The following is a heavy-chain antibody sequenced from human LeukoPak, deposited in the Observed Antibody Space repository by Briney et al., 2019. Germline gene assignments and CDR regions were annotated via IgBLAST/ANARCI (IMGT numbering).Heavy chain of an antibody. Sequence: PSETLSLTCAVSGGSISSSNWWSWVRQPPGKGLEWIGEIDQSGSTNYNPSLKSRVTMSVDTSKSQFSLNLMSVTAADTAVYYCTRDTGTTGEVKFDPWGQGTLVTVSS. J-gene: IGHJ5*02. CDR1: GGSISSSNW. CDR2: IDQSGST. V-gene: IGHV4-4*02. D-gene: IGHD4-17*01. CDR3: TRDTGTTGEVKFDP.